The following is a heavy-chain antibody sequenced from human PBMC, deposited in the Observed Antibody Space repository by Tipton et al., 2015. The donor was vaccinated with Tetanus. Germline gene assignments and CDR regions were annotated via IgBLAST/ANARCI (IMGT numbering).Heavy chain of an antibody. D-gene: IGHD4-17*01. V-gene: IGHV6-1*01. CDR2: TYYGSEWYY. CDR3: ARSRGGDLDY. J-gene: IGHJ4*02. Sequence: GLVKPSQTLSLTCAISGDSVSGNSAAWNWIRQSPSRGLEWLGRTYYGSEWYYDYAVSVKSRITINPDTSKNQLSLQLNSVTPDDTAVYYCARSRGGDLDYWGQGTLVIVSS. CDR1: GDSVSGNSAA.